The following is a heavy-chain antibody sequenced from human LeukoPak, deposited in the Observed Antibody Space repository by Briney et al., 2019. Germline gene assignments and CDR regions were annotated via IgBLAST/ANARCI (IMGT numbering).Heavy chain of an antibody. CDR3: ARGLSGNTFYFDY. J-gene: IGHJ4*02. CDR1: GFTFSRYW. V-gene: IGHV3-7*01. D-gene: IGHD1-26*01. CDR2: IKQDGSEK. Sequence: GGSLRLSCAASGFTFSRYWMSWVRQAPGKGLEWVANIKQDGSEKYYVDSVKGRFTISRDNAKNPLYLQMSSLRAEDTAVYYCARGLSGNTFYFDYWGQGTLVTVSS.